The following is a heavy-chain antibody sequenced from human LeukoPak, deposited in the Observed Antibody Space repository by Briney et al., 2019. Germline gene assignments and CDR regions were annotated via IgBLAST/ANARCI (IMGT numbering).Heavy chain of an antibody. Sequence: ASVKVSCKASGYTFTSYGISWVRQAPGQGLEWMGWISAYNGNTNYAQKLQGRVTMTTDTSTSTAYMELRSLRSDDTAVYYCARGSKGRRLGDIVLMVYATRVDYWGQGTLVTVSS. D-gene: IGHD2-8*01. CDR2: ISAYNGNT. V-gene: IGHV1-18*01. CDR3: ARGSKGRRLGDIVLMVYATRVDY. J-gene: IGHJ4*02. CDR1: GYTFTSYG.